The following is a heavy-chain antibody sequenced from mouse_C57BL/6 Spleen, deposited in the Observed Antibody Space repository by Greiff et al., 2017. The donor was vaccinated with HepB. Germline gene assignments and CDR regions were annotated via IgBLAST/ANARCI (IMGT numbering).Heavy chain of an antibody. CDR2: IYPGDGDT. J-gene: IGHJ1*03. CDR1: GYAFSSYW. V-gene: IGHV1-80*01. Sequence: QVQLQQSGAELVKPGASVKISCKASGYAFSSYWMNWVKQRPGKGLEWIGQIYPGDGDTNYNGKFKGKATLTADKSSSTAYMQLSSLTSEDSAVYFYARSRLTGTLDWYFDVWGTGTTVTVYS. CDR3: ARSRLTGTLDWYFDV. D-gene: IGHD4-1*01.